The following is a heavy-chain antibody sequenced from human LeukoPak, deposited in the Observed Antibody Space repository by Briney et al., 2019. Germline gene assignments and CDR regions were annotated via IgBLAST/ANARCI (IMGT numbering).Heavy chain of an antibody. CDR3: ARGIAAAGTRAFDI. Sequence: ASVKVSCKASGCTFTSYAMHWVRQAPGQRLEWMGWINAGNGNTKYSQKFQGRVTITRDTSASTAYMELSSLRSEDTAVYYCARGIAAAGTRAFDIWGQGTMVTVSS. D-gene: IGHD6-13*01. CDR2: INAGNGNT. CDR1: GCTFTSYA. J-gene: IGHJ3*02. V-gene: IGHV1-3*01.